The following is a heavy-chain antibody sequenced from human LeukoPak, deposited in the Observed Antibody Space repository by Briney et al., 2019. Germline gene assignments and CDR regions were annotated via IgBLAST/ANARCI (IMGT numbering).Heavy chain of an antibody. J-gene: IGHJ3*02. CDR1: GGSISGSSYY. D-gene: IGHD3-22*01. V-gene: IGHV4-39*07. CDR2: IYYSGSP. Sequence: SETLSLTCTVSGGSISGSSYYWGWIRQPPGEGLQWLGSIYYSGSPYDNPSLKSRVTISVDTSKNQFSLKLSSVTAADTAVYYCARVPTYYYDSSDAFDIWGQGTMVTVSS. CDR3: ARVPTYYYDSSDAFDI.